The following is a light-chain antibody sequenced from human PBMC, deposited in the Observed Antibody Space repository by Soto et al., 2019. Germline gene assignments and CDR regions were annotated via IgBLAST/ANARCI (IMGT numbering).Light chain of an antibody. CDR2: GAS. CDR1: QSVSSY. V-gene: IGKV3-11*01. CDR3: QQRSNWPPIT. Sequence: EIVLTHSPATLSLSPWERATLSCRASQSVSSYLAWYQQKPGQAPRLLIYGASTRATGIPARFSGSGSGTEFTLTISSLQSEDFAVYYCQQRSNWPPITFGQGTRLEIK. J-gene: IGKJ5*01.